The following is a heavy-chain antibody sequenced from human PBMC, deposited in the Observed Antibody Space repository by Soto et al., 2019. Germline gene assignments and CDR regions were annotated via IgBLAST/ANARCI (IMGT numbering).Heavy chain of an antibody. J-gene: IGHJ4*02. CDR2: ISVHNGNT. CDR3: ARDLNLGLGDY. Sequence: QVQLVQSGAEVKKPGASVKVSCKASGYTFTSYGISWVRQAPGQGLEWMGWISVHNGNTKYAQKLPGRVTLTPDTTTSTAYMEVRSLRSDDTAVYYCARDLNLGLGDYWGQGTLVTVSS. CDR1: GYTFTSYG. V-gene: IGHV1-18*01. D-gene: IGHD7-27*01.